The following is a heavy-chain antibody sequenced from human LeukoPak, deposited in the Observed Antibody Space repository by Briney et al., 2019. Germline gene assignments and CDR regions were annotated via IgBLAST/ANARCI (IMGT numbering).Heavy chain of an antibody. CDR1: GGSFSDYY. D-gene: IGHD2-15*01. V-gene: IGHV4-34*01. J-gene: IGHJ4*02. CDR3: ASSRGYCSGGSCYPRGDDYFDY. CDR2: INHSGST. Sequence: SETLSLTCAVYGGSFSDYYWTWIRQPPGKGLEWIGEINHSGSTNYNPSLKSRVTISVDMSKKQFSLKLSPVTAADTAVYYCASSRGYCSGGSCYPRGDDYFDYWGQGTLVTVSS.